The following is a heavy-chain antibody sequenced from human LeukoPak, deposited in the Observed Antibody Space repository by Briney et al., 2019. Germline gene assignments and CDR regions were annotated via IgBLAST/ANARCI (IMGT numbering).Heavy chain of an antibody. CDR3: TTESYYYDSSGYYRLTPFDY. CDR2: IKSKTDGGTT. V-gene: IGHV3-15*01. D-gene: IGHD3-22*01. J-gene: IGHJ4*02. Sequence: GGSLRLSCAASGFTFSNAWMSWVRQAPGKGLEWVGRIKSKTDGGTTDYAAPVKGRFTISRDDSKNTLYLQVNSLKTEDTAVYYCTTESYYYDSSGYYRLTPFDYWGQGTLVTVSS. CDR1: GFTFSNAW.